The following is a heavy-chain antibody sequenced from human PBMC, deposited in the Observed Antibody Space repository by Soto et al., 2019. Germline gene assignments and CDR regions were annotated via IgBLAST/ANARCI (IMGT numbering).Heavy chain of an antibody. CDR3: AKSTIAVSVVGFDY. D-gene: IGHD6-19*01. J-gene: IGHJ4*02. CDR1: GFTFSSYA. V-gene: IGHV3-23*01. Sequence: EVQLLESGGGLVQPGGSLRLSCAASGFTFSSYAMSWVRQAPGKGLEWVSAISGSGGSTYYTDSVNGRFTLSRDNSKNTLYLQMNSLRAEDRAVYYCAKSTIAVSVVGFDYWGQGTLVTVSS. CDR2: ISGSGGST.